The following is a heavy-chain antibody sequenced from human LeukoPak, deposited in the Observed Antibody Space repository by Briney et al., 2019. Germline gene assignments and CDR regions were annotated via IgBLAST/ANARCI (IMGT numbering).Heavy chain of an antibody. Sequence: GGSLTLSCAASGFGFSNFWMHWVRQAPGKGLVWVARIKTDGTTTFYADSVKGRFTISRNNAKNTLNLQMNSLRAEDTAVHYCARDRKFADMITEGWFDPWGQGTLVTVSS. D-gene: IGHD3-16*01. CDR2: IKTDGTTT. CDR3: ARDRKFADMITEGWFDP. CDR1: GFGFSNFW. V-gene: IGHV3-74*01. J-gene: IGHJ5*02.